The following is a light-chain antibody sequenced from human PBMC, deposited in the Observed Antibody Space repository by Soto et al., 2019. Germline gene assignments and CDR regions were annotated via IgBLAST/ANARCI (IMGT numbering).Light chain of an antibody. Sequence: DIQMTQSPSTLSASVGDTVTITCRASQSVSIWLAWYQKKPGKAPKVLIWDASTLQRGVPSRFSGSGSGTAFTLPISSLQPEDFAAYYCQQYDGYSTWTFGQGTKVEIK. CDR2: DAS. J-gene: IGKJ1*01. V-gene: IGKV1-5*01. CDR3: QQYDGYSTWT. CDR1: QSVSIW.